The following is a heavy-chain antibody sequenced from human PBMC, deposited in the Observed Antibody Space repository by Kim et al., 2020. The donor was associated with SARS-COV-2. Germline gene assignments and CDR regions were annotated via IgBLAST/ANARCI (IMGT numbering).Heavy chain of an antibody. CDR1: GYTFTSYY. D-gene: IGHD3-16*02. J-gene: IGHJ4*02. Sequence: ASVKVSCKASGYTFTSYYMHWVRQAPGQGLEWMGIINPSGGSTSYAQKFQGRVTMTRDTSTSTVYMELSSLRSEDTAVYYCARDGGYYDYVWGSYRYPLDYWGQGTLVTVSS. CDR2: INPSGGST. CDR3: ARDGGYYDYVWGSYRYPLDY. V-gene: IGHV1-46*01.